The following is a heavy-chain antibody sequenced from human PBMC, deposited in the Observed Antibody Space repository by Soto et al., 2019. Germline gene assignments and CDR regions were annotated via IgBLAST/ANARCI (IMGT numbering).Heavy chain of an antibody. CDR1: GFTFSSYA. CDR3: ATRRGYCSSTSCYDY. V-gene: IGHV3-23*01. Sequence: GGSLRLSCAASGFTFSSYAMSWVRQAPGKGLEWVSAISVSGGSTYYADSVKGRFTISRDNSKNTLYPQMNSLRAEDTAVYYCATRRGYCSSTSCYDYWGQGTLVTVSS. D-gene: IGHD2-2*01. CDR2: ISVSGGST. J-gene: IGHJ4*02.